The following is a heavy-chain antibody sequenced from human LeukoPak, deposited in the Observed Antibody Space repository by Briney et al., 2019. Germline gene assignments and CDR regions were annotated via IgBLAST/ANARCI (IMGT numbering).Heavy chain of an antibody. CDR3: ARLRYCGGDCS. CDR2: INHSGST. V-gene: IGHV4-34*01. J-gene: IGHJ5*02. CDR1: GGSFSDYY. Sequence: SETLSLTCAVYGGSFSDYYWSWIRQPPGKGLEWIGEINHSGSTSYNPSLKSRVTVSVDTSKNQFSLKLSSVTAADTAVYYCARLRYCGGDCSWGQGTVVTVSS. D-gene: IGHD2-21*02.